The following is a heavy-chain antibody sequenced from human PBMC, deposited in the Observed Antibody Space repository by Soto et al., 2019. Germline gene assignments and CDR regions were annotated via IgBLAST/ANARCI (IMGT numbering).Heavy chain of an antibody. CDR3: AKSYCGGDCRDAFDI. CDR1: GFTFSSYA. V-gene: IGHV3-23*01. CDR2: ISGSGGST. Sequence: GGSLSLSCAASGFTFSSYAMSWVRQAPGKGLEWVSAISGSGGSTYYADSVKGRFTISRDNSKNTLYLQMNSLRAEDTAVYYCAKSYCGGDCRDAFDIWGQGTMVTVSS. J-gene: IGHJ3*02. D-gene: IGHD2-21*02.